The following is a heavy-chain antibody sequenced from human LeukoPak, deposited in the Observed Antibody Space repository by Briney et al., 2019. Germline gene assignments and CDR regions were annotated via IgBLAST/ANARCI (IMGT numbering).Heavy chain of an antibody. D-gene: IGHD6-6*01. CDR1: GFTFSSYA. V-gene: IGHV3-30*04. CDR2: ISYDGSNK. Sequence: GGSLRLSCAASGFTFSSYAMHWVRQAPGKGLEWVAVISYDGSNKYYADSVKGRFTISRDNSKNTLYLQMNSLRAEDTAVYYCAREYSSSSGKAFDIWGQGTLVTVSS. J-gene: IGHJ3*02. CDR3: AREYSSSSGKAFDI.